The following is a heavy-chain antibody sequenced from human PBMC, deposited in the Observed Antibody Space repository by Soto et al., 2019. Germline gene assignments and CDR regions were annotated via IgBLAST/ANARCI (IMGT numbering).Heavy chain of an antibody. V-gene: IGHV1-69*02. Sequence: QVQLLQSGSEVKKPGSSVKVSCRASGGSLSSYPVTWVRQAPGQGLEWMGRIIPIVGLTNYAQKFQGRVTITADKCTSTAYMELSSLRSDDTAVYSCARPTVGHDGGGNYMDVWGKGTTVIVSS. J-gene: IGHJ6*03. CDR2: IIPIVGLT. CDR1: GGSLSSYP. D-gene: IGHD1-26*01. CDR3: ARPTVGHDGGGNYMDV.